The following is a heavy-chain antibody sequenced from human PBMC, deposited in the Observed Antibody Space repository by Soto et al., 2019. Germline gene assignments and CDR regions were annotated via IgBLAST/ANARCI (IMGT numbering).Heavy chain of an antibody. CDR2: MSHSGSS. J-gene: IGHJ4*02. D-gene: IGHD6-6*01. V-gene: IGHV4-34*01. CDR1: GGSFSGYY. Sequence: SETLSLTCDVDGGSFSGYYWNWSRQPPGKGLGWMGEMSHSGSSNYNPYLKSRSTISVDTSKNQFSLKLSSVTAADTAVYYCASGSYSSSSHIDYWGQGTLVTVSS. CDR3: ASGSYSSSSHIDY.